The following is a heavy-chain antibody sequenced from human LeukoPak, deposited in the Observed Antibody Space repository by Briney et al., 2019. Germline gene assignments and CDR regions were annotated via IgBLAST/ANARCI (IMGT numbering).Heavy chain of an antibody. D-gene: IGHD3-3*01. V-gene: IGHV3-30*02. Sequence: GGSLRLSCAASGFTFSSYGMHWVRQAPGKGLEWVAFIRYDGSNKYHADSVKGRFTISRDNSKNTLYLQMNSLRAEDTAVYYCAKCPLVVGVVLDYCYMDVWGKGTTVTVSS. CDR1: GFTFSSYG. CDR2: IRYDGSNK. CDR3: AKCPLVVGVVLDYCYMDV. J-gene: IGHJ6*03.